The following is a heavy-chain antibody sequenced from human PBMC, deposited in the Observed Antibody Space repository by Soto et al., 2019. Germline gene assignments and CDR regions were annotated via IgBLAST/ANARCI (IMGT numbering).Heavy chain of an antibody. CDR2: IIPIFGTA. CDR3: ARDTSDYYDSSGYYSAYGMDV. CDR1: GGTFSSYA. D-gene: IGHD3-22*01. Sequence: QVQLVQSGAEVKKPGSSVKVSCKASGGTFSSYAISWVRQAPGQGLEWMGGIIPIFGTANYAQKFQGRVTITADESTSTAYMELSSLRSEDTAVYYCARDTSDYYDSSGYYSAYGMDVWGQGTTVTVSS. J-gene: IGHJ6*02. V-gene: IGHV1-69*12.